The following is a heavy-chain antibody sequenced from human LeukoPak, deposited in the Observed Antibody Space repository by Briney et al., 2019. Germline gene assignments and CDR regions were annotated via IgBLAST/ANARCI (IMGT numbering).Heavy chain of an antibody. D-gene: IGHD3-16*02. Sequence: GGSLRLSCAASGXTFSSCKMHWVRQAPGKGLEWVSYISSSGSFIFYADSVKGRFTISRDNAKNSLYLQMNSLSAEDTAVYYCAREGSYYFDYWGQATLVTVSS. CDR3: AREGSYYFDY. CDR2: ISSSGSFI. J-gene: IGHJ4*02. CDR1: GXTFSSCK. V-gene: IGHV3-48*03.